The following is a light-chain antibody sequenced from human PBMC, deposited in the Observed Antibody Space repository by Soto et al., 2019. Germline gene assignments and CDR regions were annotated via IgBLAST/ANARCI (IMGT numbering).Light chain of an antibody. Sequence: QSALTQPPSVSGAPGQRVTISCTGSSSNIGAGYDVHWYQQLPGTAPKLLIYGNNNRPSGVPDRFSGSKSGTSASLAITGLQDEDEADYYCQSYDSSLGNVFGTGTKVTVL. CDR3: QSYDSSLGNV. CDR1: SSNIGAGYD. J-gene: IGLJ1*01. CDR2: GNN. V-gene: IGLV1-40*01.